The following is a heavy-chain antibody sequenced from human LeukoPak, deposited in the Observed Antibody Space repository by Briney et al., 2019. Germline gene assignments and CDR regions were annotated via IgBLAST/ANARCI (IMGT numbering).Heavy chain of an antibody. CDR3: ARECSGGSCYPDGAFDI. CDR2: IYYSGST. V-gene: IGHV4-59*01. CDR1: GGSISSYY. D-gene: IGHD2-15*01. Sequence: PSETLSLTCTVSGGSISSYYWSWIRQPPGKGLEWIGYIYYSGSTNYNPSLKSRVTISVDTSKNQFSLKLSSVTAADTAVYYCARECSGGSCYPDGAFDIWGQGTMVTVPS. J-gene: IGHJ3*02.